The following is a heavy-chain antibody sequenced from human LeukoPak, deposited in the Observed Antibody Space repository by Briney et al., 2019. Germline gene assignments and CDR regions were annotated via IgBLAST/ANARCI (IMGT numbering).Heavy chain of an antibody. J-gene: IGHJ6*03. V-gene: IGHV3-9*03. CDR2: ISWNSGTI. CDR1: GFTFDDYA. Sequence: QPGRSLRLSCAASGFTFDDYAMHWVRQAPGKGLEWVSGISWNSGTIGYADSVKGRFTISRDNAKNSLYLQMNSLRADDMALYYCAREGSLRYYTDVWGKGTTVTVSS. CDR3: AREGSLRYYTDV.